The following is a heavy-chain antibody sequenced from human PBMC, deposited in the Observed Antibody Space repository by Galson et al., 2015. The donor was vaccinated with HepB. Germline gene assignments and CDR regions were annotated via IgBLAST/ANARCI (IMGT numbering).Heavy chain of an antibody. CDR1: GYTLTELS. J-gene: IGHJ4*02. V-gene: IGHV1-24*01. CDR2: FDPEDGET. Sequence: SVKVSCKVSGYTLTELSMHWVRQAPGKGLEWMGGFDPEDGETIYAQKFQGRVTMTEDTSTDTAYMELSSLRSEDTAVYYCATDSRLRWPSDFDYWGQGTLVTVSS. CDR3: ATDSRLRWPSDFDY. D-gene: IGHD4-23*01.